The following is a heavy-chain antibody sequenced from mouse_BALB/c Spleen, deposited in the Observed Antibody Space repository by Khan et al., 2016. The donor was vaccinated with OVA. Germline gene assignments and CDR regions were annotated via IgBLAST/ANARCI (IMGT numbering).Heavy chain of an antibody. CDR1: GFTFSSFV. V-gene: IGHV5-9-1*01. J-gene: IGHJ3*01. Sequence: EVELVESGGGLVEPGGSLKLSCAASGFTFSSFVMSWVRQTPEKRLEWVATISSAATYTYYPDSIKGRFTISRDNAKNTLYLHMNSLRSDDTAIYYCTNGNYGWFAYWGLGILVTVST. CDR2: ISSAATYT. D-gene: IGHD2-1*01. CDR3: TNGNYGWFAY.